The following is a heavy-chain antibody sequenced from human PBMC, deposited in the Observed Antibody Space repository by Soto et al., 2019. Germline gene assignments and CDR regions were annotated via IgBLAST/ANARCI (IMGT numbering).Heavy chain of an antibody. D-gene: IGHD5-18*01. CDR3: XRXVDTNLFDY. CDR1: GFTVSSNY. V-gene: IGHV3-66*01. Sequence: EVQLVESGGGLVQPGGSLRLSCAASGFTVSSNYMSCVRQAPGKGLEWVSVIYSGGSTYYADSVKGRFTISRDNSKNTLXLXXXXXXXEXTAVYYXXRXVDTNLFDYWGQGTLVTVSS. J-gene: IGHJ4*02. CDR2: IYSGGST.